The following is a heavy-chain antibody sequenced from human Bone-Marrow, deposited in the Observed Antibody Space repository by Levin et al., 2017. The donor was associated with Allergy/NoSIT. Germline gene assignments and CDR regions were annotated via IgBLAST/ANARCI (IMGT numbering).Heavy chain of an antibody. J-gene: IGHJ4*02. CDR2: LTGGGGST. D-gene: IGHD4-23*01. V-gene: IGHV3-23*01. CDR1: GFTFSNYA. Sequence: GESLKISCAASGFTFSNYAMSWVRQAPGKGLEWVSTLTGGGGSTYYADSVKGRFTISRDNSKNTLYLQMNSLRAEDTAVYFCAKNWDYGGNFPYFDSWGQGILVTVSS. CDR3: AKNWDYGGNFPYFDS.